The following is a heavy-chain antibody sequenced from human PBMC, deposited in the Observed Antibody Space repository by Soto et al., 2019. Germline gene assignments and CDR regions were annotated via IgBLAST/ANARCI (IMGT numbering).Heavy chain of an antibody. CDR2: IIPIFGTA. Sequence: QVQLVQSGAEVKKPGSSVKVSCKASGGTFSSYAISWVRQAPGQGLEWMGGIIPIFGTANYAQKFQGRVTITADESTSTAYMELSSLSSEDTDVYYCARPLESSGWYNSYYGMDFWGQGTTVTVSS. V-gene: IGHV1-69*01. J-gene: IGHJ6*02. D-gene: IGHD6-19*01. CDR3: ARPLESSGWYNSYYGMDF. CDR1: GGTFSSYA.